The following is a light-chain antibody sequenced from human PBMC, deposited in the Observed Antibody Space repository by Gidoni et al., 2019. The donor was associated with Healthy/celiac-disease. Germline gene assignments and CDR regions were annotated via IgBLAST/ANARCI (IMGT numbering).Light chain of an antibody. CDR3: QHYNSYSQT. Sequence: DIQMTQSPSTLSASVGDRVTIPCRASTSISSWVAWYQQKPGTAPKLLIYDASSLESGVPSRFSGSGSGTEFTLTSSILQADDFATYYRQHYNSYSQTFGQGTKVEIK. J-gene: IGKJ1*01. V-gene: IGKV1-5*01. CDR1: TSISSW. CDR2: DAS.